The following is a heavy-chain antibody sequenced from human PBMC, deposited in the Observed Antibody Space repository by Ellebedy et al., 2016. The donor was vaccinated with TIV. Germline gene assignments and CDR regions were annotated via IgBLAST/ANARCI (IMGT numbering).Heavy chain of an antibody. CDR1: GYTFTSYA. D-gene: IGHD6-19*01. Sequence: ASVKVSXXASGYTFTSYAMHWVRQAPGQRLEWMGWINAGNGNTKYSQKFQGRVTITTDTSTSTAYMELRSLRSDDTAVYYCARDNSSGWNAGGWFDPWGQGTLVTVSS. V-gene: IGHV1-3*01. CDR2: INAGNGNT. J-gene: IGHJ5*02. CDR3: ARDNSSGWNAGGWFDP.